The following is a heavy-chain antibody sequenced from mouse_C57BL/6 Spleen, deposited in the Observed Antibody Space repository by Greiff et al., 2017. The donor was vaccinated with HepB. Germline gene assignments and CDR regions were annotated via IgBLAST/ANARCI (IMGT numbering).Heavy chain of an antibody. CDR2: IDPSDSYT. CDR3: ARSTYYFDS. CDR1: GYTFTSYW. Sequence: QVQLQQPGAELVMPGASVKLSCKASGYTFTSYWMHWVKQRPGQGLEWIGEIDPSDSYTNYNQKFKGKSTLTVDKSSSTAYMQLSSLTSEDSAVYYCARSTYYFDSWGQGTTLTVSS. J-gene: IGHJ2*01. V-gene: IGHV1-69*01.